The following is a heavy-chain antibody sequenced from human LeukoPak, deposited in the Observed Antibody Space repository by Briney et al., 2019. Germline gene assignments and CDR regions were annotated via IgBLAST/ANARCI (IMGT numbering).Heavy chain of an antibody. D-gene: IGHD6-13*01. CDR3: ARTVLSKIAANSNWFDP. J-gene: IGHJ5*02. CDR1: GGTFSSYA. CDR2: IIPIFGTA. V-gene: IGHV1-69*06. Sequence: EASVKVSCKASGGTFSSYAISWVRQAPGQGLEWMGGIIPIFGTANYAQKFQGRVTITADKSTSTAYVELSSLRSEDTAVYYCARTVLSKIAANSNWFDPWGQGTLVTVSS.